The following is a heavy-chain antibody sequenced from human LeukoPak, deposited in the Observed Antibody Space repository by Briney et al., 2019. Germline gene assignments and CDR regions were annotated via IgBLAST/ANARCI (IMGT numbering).Heavy chain of an antibody. D-gene: IGHD3-9*01. V-gene: IGHV3-30*04. J-gene: IGHJ4*02. CDR1: GGTFSSYA. Sequence: SCKASGGTFSSYAMHWVRQAPGKGLEWVAVISYNGSNKYYADSVKGRFTISRDNSKNTLYLQMNSLRAEDTAVYYCARDTASRLRYFDWSDTSWGQGTLVTVSS. CDR3: ARDTASRLRYFDWSDTS. CDR2: ISYNGSNK.